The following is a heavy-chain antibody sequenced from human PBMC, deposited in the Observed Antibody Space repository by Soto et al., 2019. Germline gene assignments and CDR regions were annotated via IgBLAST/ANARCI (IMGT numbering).Heavy chain of an antibody. CDR1: GYTFTSYG. CDR3: ARPTTLRRGSSVHFDY. J-gene: IGHJ4*02. Sequence: ASVKVSCKASGYTFTSYGISWVRQAPGQGLEWMGWISAYNGNTNYAQKLQGRVTMTTDTSTSTAYMELRSLRSDDTAVYYCARPTTLRRGSSVHFDYWGQGTPVTVSS. V-gene: IGHV1-18*01. CDR2: ISAYNGNT. D-gene: IGHD4-17*01.